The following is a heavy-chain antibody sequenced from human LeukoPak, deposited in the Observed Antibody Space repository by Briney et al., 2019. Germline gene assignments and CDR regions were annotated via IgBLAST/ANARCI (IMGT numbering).Heavy chain of an antibody. J-gene: IGHJ6*02. D-gene: IGHD1-26*01. CDR2: IYYSGST. V-gene: IGHV4-61*08. Sequence: PSQTLSLTCTVSGGSISSGGYYWSWIRQHPGKGLEWIGYIYYSGSTNYNPSLKSRVTISVDTSKNQFSLKLSSVTAADTAVYYCARHRGGWAHGMDVWGQGTTVTVSS. CDR3: ARHRGGWAHGMDV. CDR1: GGSISSGGYY.